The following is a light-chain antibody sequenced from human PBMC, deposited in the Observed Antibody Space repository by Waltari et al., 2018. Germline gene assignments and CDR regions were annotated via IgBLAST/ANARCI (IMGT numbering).Light chain of an antibody. Sequence: QSVLTQPPSVSAAPGQRVTISCSGGRSNIGNHYVTWYRQFPGPAPKLLIYEDTERPSGIAGRFSGSKSGTSATLDITGLQAGDEADYYCGTWDSSLSGTVFGGGTHLTVL. CDR1: RSNIGNHY. J-gene: IGLJ7*01. V-gene: IGLV1-51*02. CDR2: EDT. CDR3: GTWDSSLSGTV.